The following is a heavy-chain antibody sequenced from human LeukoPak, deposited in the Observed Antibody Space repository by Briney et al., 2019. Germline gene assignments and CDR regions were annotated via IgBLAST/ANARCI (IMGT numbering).Heavy chain of an antibody. J-gene: IGHJ4*02. CDR1: GFTFDDYA. Sequence: GGSLRLSCAASGFTFDDYAMHWVRQAPGKGLEWVSGISWNSGSIGYADSVKGRFTISRDNAKNSLNLQMNSLRAEDTALYYCVRFQQQILWGQGTLVTVSS. V-gene: IGHV3-9*01. D-gene: IGHD3-3*01. CDR3: VRFQQQIL. CDR2: ISWNSGSI.